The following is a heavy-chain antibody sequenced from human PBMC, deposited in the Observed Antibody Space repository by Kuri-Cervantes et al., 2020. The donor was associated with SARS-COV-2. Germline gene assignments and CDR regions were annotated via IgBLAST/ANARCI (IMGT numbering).Heavy chain of an antibody. J-gene: IGHJ6*02. CDR3: ARALRIYGSGEYYYYGMDV. CDR1: GFTFSSYS. D-gene: IGHD3-10*01. CDR2: ISGSGGST. Sequence: GESLKISCAASGFTFSSYSMNWVRQAPGKGLEWVSAISGSGGSTYYADSVKGRFTISRDNSKNTLYLQMNSLRAEDTAVYYCARALRIYGSGEYYYYGMDVWGQGTTVTVSS. V-gene: IGHV3-23*01.